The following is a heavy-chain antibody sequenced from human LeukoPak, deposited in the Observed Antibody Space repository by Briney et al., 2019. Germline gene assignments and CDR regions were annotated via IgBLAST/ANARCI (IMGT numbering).Heavy chain of an antibody. V-gene: IGHV3-7*03. J-gene: IGHJ3*01. D-gene: IGHD6-6*01. Sequence: GGSLRLSCAVSGFTFSGYWMSWSRQAPGKGLEWVASINSDGSEGYYADVVKGRFTISRDNAKNSLYLQINSLRAEDTAVYYCARSSYSSSSSVWGQGTMVTVSS. CDR2: INSDGSEG. CDR3: ARSSYSSSSSV. CDR1: GFTFSGYW.